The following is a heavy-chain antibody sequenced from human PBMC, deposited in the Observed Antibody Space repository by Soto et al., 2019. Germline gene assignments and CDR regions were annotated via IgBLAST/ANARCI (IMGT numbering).Heavy chain of an antibody. V-gene: IGHV1-18*01. Sequence: ASVKVSCKASGYTFTSYGISWVRQAPGQGLEWMGWISAYNGNTNCAQKLQGRVTMTTDTSTGTAYMELRSLRSDDTAVYYCARRSGIAAAGNWFDPWGQGTLVTVSS. CDR1: GYTFTSYG. D-gene: IGHD6-13*01. J-gene: IGHJ5*02. CDR3: ARRSGIAAAGNWFDP. CDR2: ISAYNGNT.